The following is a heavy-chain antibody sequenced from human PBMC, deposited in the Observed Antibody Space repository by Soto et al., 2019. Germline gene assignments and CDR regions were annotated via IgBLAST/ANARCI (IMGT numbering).Heavy chain of an antibody. V-gene: IGHV4-30-4*01. Sequence: SETLSLTCTVSGGSLSDAGPYWSWIRQSPGKGLEWMAYISDTGNTFSDPSLKSRLTVSIDASRNQISLNLSSVTASDTALYYCARHEYVSSSYDLLDVWGRGTMVTVSS. CDR1: GGSLSDAGPY. D-gene: IGHD3-22*01. J-gene: IGHJ3*01. CDR3: ARHEYVSSSYDLLDV. CDR2: ISDTGNT.